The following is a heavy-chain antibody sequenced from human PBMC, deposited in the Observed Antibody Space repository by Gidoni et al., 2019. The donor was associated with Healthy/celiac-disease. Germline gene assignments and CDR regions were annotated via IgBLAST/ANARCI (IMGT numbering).Heavy chain of an antibody. CDR1: GFTVGSNY. CDR3: AREGVAGSVDY. J-gene: IGHJ4*02. D-gene: IGHD2-15*01. CDR2: IYSGGST. Sequence: EVHLVESGGGLVQPGGSLRLSCPASGFTVGSNYMSWVRQAPGKGLEWVSVIYSGGSTYYADSVKGRFTISRDNYKNTLYLQMNSLRAEDTAVYYCAREGVAGSVDYWGQGTLVTVSS. V-gene: IGHV3-66*01.